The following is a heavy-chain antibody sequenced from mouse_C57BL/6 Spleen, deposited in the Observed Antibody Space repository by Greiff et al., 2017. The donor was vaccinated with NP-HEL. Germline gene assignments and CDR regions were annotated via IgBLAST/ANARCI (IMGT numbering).Heavy chain of an antibody. CDR3: TRGGGSSYPYYFDY. CDR2: IDPETGGT. J-gene: IGHJ2*01. CDR1: GYTFTDYE. D-gene: IGHD1-1*01. V-gene: IGHV1-15*01. Sequence: QVQLQQSGAELVRPGASVTLSCKASGYTFTDYEMHWVKQTPVHGLEWIGAIDPETGGTAYNQKFKGKAILTADKSSSTAYMELRSLTSEDSAVYYCTRGGGSSYPYYFDYWGQGTTLTVSS.